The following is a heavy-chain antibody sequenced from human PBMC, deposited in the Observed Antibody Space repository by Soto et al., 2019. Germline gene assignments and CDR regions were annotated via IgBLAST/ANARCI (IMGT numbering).Heavy chain of an antibody. D-gene: IGHD2-15*01. CDR2: IIPIFGTA. V-gene: IGHV1-69*01. Sequence: QVQLVQSGAEVKKPGSSVKVSCKASGGTFSSYAISWVRQAPGQGLEWMGGIIPIFGTANYAQKFQGRVTITADESTSTAYMELSSLRSEDTAVYYCARCRQDIVVVVAASSFCMDVWSQGTTVTVSS. CDR1: GGTFSSYA. J-gene: IGHJ6*02. CDR3: ARCRQDIVVVVAASSFCMDV.